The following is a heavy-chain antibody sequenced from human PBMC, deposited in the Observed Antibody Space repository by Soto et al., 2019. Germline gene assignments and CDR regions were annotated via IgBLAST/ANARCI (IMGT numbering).Heavy chain of an antibody. J-gene: IGHJ4*02. V-gene: IGHV1-18*01. CDR2: ISAYNGNT. Sequence: EASVKVSCKASGYTFTSYDINWVRQATGQGLEWMGWISAYNGNTNYAQKLQGRVTMTTDTSTSTAYMELRSLRSDDTAVYYCAREPNYFDYWGQGTLVTVSS. CDR3: AREPNYFDY. CDR1: GYTFTSYD.